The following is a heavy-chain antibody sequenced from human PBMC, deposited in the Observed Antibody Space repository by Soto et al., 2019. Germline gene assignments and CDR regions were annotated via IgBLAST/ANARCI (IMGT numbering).Heavy chain of an antibody. J-gene: IGHJ3*02. D-gene: IGHD1-1*01. CDR1: GFTFSSYA. V-gene: IGHV3-64D*09. CDR2: ISSNGGST. CDR3: VKLPSAGSPTVDDAFDI. Sequence: GGSLRLSCSASGFTFSSYAMHWGRQAPGKGLEYVSAISSNGGSTYYAASVKVRFTISIDNSKNTLYLQMSSLRAEDTSVYYCVKLPSAGSPTVDDAFDIWGQGTMVTVSS.